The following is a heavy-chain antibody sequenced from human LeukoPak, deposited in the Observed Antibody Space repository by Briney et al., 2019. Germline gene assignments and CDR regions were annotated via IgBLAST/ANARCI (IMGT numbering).Heavy chain of an antibody. D-gene: IGHD1-1*01. Sequence: PSETLSLTCTVSGGSITSYYWGWIRQPPGKGLEWIGSIYYSGSTYYNPSLKSRVTISVDTSKNQFSLKLSSVTAADTAVYYCARHLELVHFDYWGQGTLVTVSS. CDR3: ARHLELVHFDY. V-gene: IGHV4-39*01. J-gene: IGHJ4*02. CDR1: GGSITSYY. CDR2: IYYSGST.